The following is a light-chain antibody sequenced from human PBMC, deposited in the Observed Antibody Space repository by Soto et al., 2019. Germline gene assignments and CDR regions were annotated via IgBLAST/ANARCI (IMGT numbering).Light chain of an antibody. J-gene: IGKJ1*01. CDR3: LQYNGYYRT. V-gene: IGKV1-5*01. Sequence: DIQMTQSPSTLSASVGDTVTITCXASQTISGWLAWYQQRPGKAPNLLIFDASTLESGVPSRFSGSGSGTTFTLTISSLQSDDFATYYCLQYNGYYRTFGQGTKVDIK. CDR1: QTISGW. CDR2: DAS.